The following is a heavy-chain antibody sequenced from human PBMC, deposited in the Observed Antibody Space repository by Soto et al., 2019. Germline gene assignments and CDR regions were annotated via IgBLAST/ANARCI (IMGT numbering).Heavy chain of an antibody. J-gene: IGHJ2*01. CDR2: IYYTGYT. Sequence: SETLSLTCSVSGGPISSSSYYWGWIRQAPGKGLEWLATIYYTGYTYHNPSLKSHVTISVDTSKDQFSLESTSVTAADTALYYCARSAIATHWFFDLWGRGTLVTVSS. CDR1: GGPISSSSYY. CDR3: ARSAIATHWFFDL. V-gene: IGHV4-39*01. D-gene: IGHD5-18*01.